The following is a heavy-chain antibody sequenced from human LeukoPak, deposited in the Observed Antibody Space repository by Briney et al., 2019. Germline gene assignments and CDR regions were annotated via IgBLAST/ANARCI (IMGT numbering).Heavy chain of an antibody. Sequence: GGSLRLSCAASGFTFSSYSMNWVRQAPGKGLEWVSSISSSSSYIYYADSVKGRFTISRDNAKNSLYLQMNSLRAEDTAVYYCARDLSVSGLTKKVATIARGPDGMDVWGQGTTVTVSS. CDR1: GFTFSSYS. CDR3: ARDLSVSGLTKKVATIARGPDGMDV. J-gene: IGHJ6*02. V-gene: IGHV3-21*01. CDR2: ISSSSSYI. D-gene: IGHD5-12*01.